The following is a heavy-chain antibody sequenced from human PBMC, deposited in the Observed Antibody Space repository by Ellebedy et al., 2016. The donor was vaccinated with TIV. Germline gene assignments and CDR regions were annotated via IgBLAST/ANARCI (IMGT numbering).Heavy chain of an antibody. Sequence: AASVKVSCKTSGYTFTNYYVHWVRQAPGLRLEWMGWINPDTGTTNYAENFQDRVTLTRDTSTNTVYMDLRRLRSDDTAIYFCARAERDNSIVVVVAQIPDAFDVWGLGTMLTVS. CDR2: INPDTGTT. CDR1: GYTFTNYY. CDR3: ARAERDNSIVVVVAQIPDAFDV. V-gene: IGHV1-2*02. J-gene: IGHJ3*01. D-gene: IGHD2-15*01.